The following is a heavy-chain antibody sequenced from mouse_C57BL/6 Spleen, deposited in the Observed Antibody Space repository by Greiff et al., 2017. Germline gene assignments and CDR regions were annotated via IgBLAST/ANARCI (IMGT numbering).Heavy chain of an antibody. J-gene: IGHJ3*01. CDR3: ARQRDGYYVDPPWFAY. D-gene: IGHD2-3*01. CDR1: GFTFSGYG. CDR2: ISSGGSYT. V-gene: IGHV5-6*01. Sequence: EVKLVESGGDLVKPGGSLKLSCAASGFTFSGYGMSWVRQTPDKRLEWVATISSGGSYTYYPDSVKGRFTISRDNAKNTLYRQMSSRKSEDTAMYYCARQRDGYYVDPPWFAYWGQGTLVTVSA.